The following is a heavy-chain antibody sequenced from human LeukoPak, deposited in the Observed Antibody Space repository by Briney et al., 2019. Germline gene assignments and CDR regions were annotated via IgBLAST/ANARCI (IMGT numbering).Heavy chain of an antibody. CDR1: GGSISSSSYY. J-gene: IGHJ4*02. V-gene: IGHV4-39*02. Sequence: SDTLSLTCTVSGGSISSSSYYGGWIRQPPGKVLEWIERIYYSASTYYNPSLKSRVTISVATSKNHFSLKLSSVTAADRAMYYCARLGVSSSRDNSWGQGILVTVSS. CDR2: IYYSAST. D-gene: IGHD6-13*01. CDR3: ARLGVSSSRDNS.